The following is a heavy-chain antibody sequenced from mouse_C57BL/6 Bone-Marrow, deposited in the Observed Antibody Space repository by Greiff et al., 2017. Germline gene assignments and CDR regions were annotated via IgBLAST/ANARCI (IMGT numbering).Heavy chain of an antibody. CDR1: GYAFSSSW. Sequence: QVQLLQSGPELVKPGASVKISCKASGYAFSSSWMNWVKQRPGKGLEWIGRIYPGDGATNYNGKFKGKATLTADKSSITAYMQLSSLTSEDSAVYFCAGSRRLDYWGQGTTLTVSS. J-gene: IGHJ2*01. CDR2: IYPGDGAT. V-gene: IGHV1-82*01. CDR3: AGSRRLDY. D-gene: IGHD3-1*01.